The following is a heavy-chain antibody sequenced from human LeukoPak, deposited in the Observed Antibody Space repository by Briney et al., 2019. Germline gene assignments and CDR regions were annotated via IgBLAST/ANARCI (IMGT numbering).Heavy chain of an antibody. CDR1: GFTFSHYW. J-gene: IGHJ4*02. CDR3: VTSLGGNDN. CDR2: ISKDGSST. V-gene: IGHV3-74*01. Sequence: GGSLRLSCAASGFTFSHYWMHWVRQAPGKGLVWVSRISKDGSSTNYADSVKGRFTISRDNARNTLYLQMNSLRAEDTAVYNCVTSLGGNDNWGQGTLVSVSS.